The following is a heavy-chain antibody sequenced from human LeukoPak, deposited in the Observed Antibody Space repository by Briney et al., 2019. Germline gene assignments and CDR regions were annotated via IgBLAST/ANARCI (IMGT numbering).Heavy chain of an antibody. J-gene: IGHJ4*02. D-gene: IGHD3-10*01. CDR2: IYYSGST. Sequence: SETLFLTCAVSGGSISSGGYSWSWIRQPPGKGLEWIGYIYYSGSTYYNPSLKSRVTISVDTSKNQFSLKLSSVTAADTAVYYCARGNFGELLNFDYWGQGTLVTVSS. CDR1: GGSISSGGYS. V-gene: IGHV4-30-4*07. CDR3: ARGNFGELLNFDY.